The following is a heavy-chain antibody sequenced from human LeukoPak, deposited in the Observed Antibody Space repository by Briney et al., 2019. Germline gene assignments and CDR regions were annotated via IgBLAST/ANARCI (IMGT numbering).Heavy chain of an antibody. V-gene: IGHV4-39*01. CDR1: GDSISSSNYY. CDR2: SGST. D-gene: IGHD6-19*01. CDR3: ATHKYSSGSFH. Sequence: KPSETLSLTCTVSGDSISSSNYYWGWIRQPPGKGLEWIGYSGSTYYNSSLKSRVTIFVDTSKNQFSLNLSSVTAADTAVYYCATHKYSSGSFHWGQGTLVTVSS. J-gene: IGHJ4*02.